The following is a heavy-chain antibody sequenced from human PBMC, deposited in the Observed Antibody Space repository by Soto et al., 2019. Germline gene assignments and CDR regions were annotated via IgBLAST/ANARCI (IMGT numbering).Heavy chain of an antibody. CDR3: ARQLHLGGLSLPPDYYYYYMDV. CDR1: GGTFSSYT. D-gene: IGHD3-16*02. V-gene: IGHV1-69*02. J-gene: IGHJ6*03. Sequence: GASVKVSCKASGGTFSSYTISWVRQAPGQGLEWMGRIIPILGIANYAQKFQGRVTITADKSTSTAYMELSSLRSEDTAVYYCARQLHLGGLSLPPDYYYYYMDVWGKGTTVTVSS. CDR2: IIPILGIA.